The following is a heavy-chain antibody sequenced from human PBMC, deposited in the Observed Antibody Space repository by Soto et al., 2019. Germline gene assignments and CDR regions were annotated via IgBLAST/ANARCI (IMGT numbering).Heavy chain of an antibody. J-gene: IGHJ4*02. D-gene: IGHD6-13*01. CDR2: INPNSGGT. CDR1: GYTFTGYY. Sequence: ASLKVSCKASGYTFTGYYMHWVRQAPGQGLEWMGWINPNSGGTNYAQKFQGWVTMTRDTSISTAYMELSRLRSDDTAVYYCARGLERAAAKYYFDYWGQGTLVTVSS. V-gene: IGHV1-2*04. CDR3: ARGLERAAAKYYFDY.